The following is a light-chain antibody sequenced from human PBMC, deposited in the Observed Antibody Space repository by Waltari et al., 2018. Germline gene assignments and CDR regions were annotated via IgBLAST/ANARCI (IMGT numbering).Light chain of an antibody. CDR1: QSISSN. CDR2: GAS. CDR3: QQYSEWPYT. V-gene: IGKV3-15*01. Sequence: EIVMTQSPATLSVSPGERATLSCRASQSISSNLAWYQHKPGQPPRLLVYGASTRATGFPARFRGSGSGTEFTLTISSLQSEDFAVYYCQQYSEWPYTFGQGTKLESK. J-gene: IGKJ2*01.